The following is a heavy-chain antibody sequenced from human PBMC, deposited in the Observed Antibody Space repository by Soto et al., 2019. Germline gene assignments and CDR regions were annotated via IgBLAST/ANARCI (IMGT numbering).Heavy chain of an antibody. D-gene: IGHD3-22*01. J-gene: IGHJ5*02. CDR2: IIPILGIA. CDR1: GGTFSSYT. CDR3: ASSPYYYDSSGYCWFDP. Sequence: SVKVSCKASGGTFSSYTISWVRQAPGQGLEWMGRIIPILGIANYAQKFQGRVTITADKSTSTAYMELSSLRSEDTAVYYCASSPYYYDSSGYCWFDPWGQGTLVTVSS. V-gene: IGHV1-69*02.